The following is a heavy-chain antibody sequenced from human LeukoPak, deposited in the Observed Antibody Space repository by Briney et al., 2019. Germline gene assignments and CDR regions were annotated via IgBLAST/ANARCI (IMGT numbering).Heavy chain of an antibody. CDR2: ISGSGGST. J-gene: IGHJ4*02. CDR1: GFTFSSYA. D-gene: IGHD6-13*01. Sequence: GGSLRLSCAASGFTFSSYAMSWVRQAPGKGLEWVSAISGSGGSTYYADSVKGRFTISRDNSKNTLYLQMNGLRAEDTAVYYCAKDSGWDSSSWYYWGQGTPVTVSS. CDR3: AKDSGWDSSSWYY. V-gene: IGHV3-23*01.